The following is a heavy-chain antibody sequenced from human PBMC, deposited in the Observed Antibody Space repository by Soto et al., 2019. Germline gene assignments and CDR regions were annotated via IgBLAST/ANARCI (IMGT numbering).Heavy chain of an antibody. Sequence: VVSLRLWWGASGFKFGGHGMSLVRQATGKGLEWVSAISGSGGSTYYADSVKGRFTISRDNSKNTLYLQMNSLRAEDTAVYYCAKDRSVTPSFWYYYYMDVWGKGTTVTVSS. J-gene: IGHJ6*03. CDR1: GFKFGGHG. D-gene: IGHD4-17*01. CDR2: ISGSGGST. CDR3: AKDRSVTPSFWYYYYMDV. V-gene: IGHV3-23*01.